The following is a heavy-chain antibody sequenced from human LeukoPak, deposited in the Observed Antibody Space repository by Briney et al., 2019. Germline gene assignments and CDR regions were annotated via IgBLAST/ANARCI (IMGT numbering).Heavy chain of an antibody. J-gene: IGHJ6*02. CDR1: GYTFTSYG. Sequence: ASVKVSCKASGYTFTSYGISWVRQAPGQGLEWMGWISAYNGNTNYAKKLQGRVTMTTDTSTSTAYMELRSLRSDDTAVYYCARDGLVVRYYYYYGMDVWGQGTTVTVSS. CDR3: ARDGLVVRYYYYYGMDV. V-gene: IGHV1-18*01. CDR2: ISAYNGNT. D-gene: IGHD2-2*01.